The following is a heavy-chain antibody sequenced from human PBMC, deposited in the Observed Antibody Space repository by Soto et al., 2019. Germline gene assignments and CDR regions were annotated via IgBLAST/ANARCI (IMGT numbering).Heavy chain of an antibody. Sequence: GGSLRRSCAASEFTFSASTMHWVRQASGKGLEWVGRVRTKANNYATTYAASVKGRFTISRDDSKNTAYLQMNSLKTEDTAVYYRTSLYYYDGGHWAQGTTVTVSS. J-gene: IGHJ6*01. CDR3: TSLYYYDGGH. V-gene: IGHV3-73*01. D-gene: IGHD3-22*01. CDR1: EFTFSAST. CDR2: VRTKANNYAT.